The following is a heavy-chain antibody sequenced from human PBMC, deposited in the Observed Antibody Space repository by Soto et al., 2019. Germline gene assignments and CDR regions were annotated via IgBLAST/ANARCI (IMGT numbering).Heavy chain of an antibody. Sequence: QVQLVQSGAEEKKPGASVKVSCKASGYTFTSSAMHWVRQAPGQRLEWMGWINAGNGNTKYSQKFQGRVTITRDTSASTAYMELSSLRSEDTAVYYCARGSGYYDWDDYWGQGTLVTVSS. CDR1: GYTFTSSA. CDR3: ARGSGYYDWDDY. CDR2: INAGNGNT. J-gene: IGHJ4*02. D-gene: IGHD3-22*01. V-gene: IGHV1-3*05.